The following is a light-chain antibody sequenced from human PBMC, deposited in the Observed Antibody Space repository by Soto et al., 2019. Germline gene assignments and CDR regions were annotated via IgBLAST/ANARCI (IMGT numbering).Light chain of an antibody. CDR1: QSLLHFTGETL. J-gene: IGKJ1*01. CDR3: QQYGSTRPWT. V-gene: IGKV2-29*01. Sequence: SQTPLSLSVAPGQPASISCKSSQSLLHFTGETLLFWYLQKPGQSPQLLIYEVSTRVSGVPDRFSGSGSGTDFTLEISRGETDEDGIYYCQQYGSTRPWTFGEGTKVDIK. CDR2: EVS.